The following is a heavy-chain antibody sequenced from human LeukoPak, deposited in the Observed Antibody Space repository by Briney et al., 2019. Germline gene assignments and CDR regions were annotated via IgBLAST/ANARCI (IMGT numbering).Heavy chain of an antibody. CDR2: IYYSGST. Sequence: SETLSLASTVSGGSISSNYCSWVRQPPATGLGRDGYIYYSGSTNNYPSPKSRVTISVDAAKNQFSLNLRPGTATDTAGYSYSRFLLPYDPGYLWGQGTLVTVSS. J-gene: IGHJ5*02. CDR3: SRFLLPYDPGYL. CDR1: GGSISSNY. V-gene: IGHV4-59*01. D-gene: IGHD1-26*01.